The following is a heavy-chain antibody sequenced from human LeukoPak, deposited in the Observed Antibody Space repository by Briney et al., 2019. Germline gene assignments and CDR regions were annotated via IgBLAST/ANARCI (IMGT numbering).Heavy chain of an antibody. Sequence: GGSLRLSCAASGFTFSDYYMSWIRQTPGKGLEWISYISSTSGDIYYADSVKGRFTISRDNAKNSLYLQMNSLRVEDTAVYFCARVRGAWFGEPFDYWGQGTLVTVSS. V-gene: IGHV3-11*06. CDR2: ISSTSGDI. CDR1: GFTFSDYY. D-gene: IGHD3-10*01. CDR3: ARVRGAWFGEPFDY. J-gene: IGHJ4*02.